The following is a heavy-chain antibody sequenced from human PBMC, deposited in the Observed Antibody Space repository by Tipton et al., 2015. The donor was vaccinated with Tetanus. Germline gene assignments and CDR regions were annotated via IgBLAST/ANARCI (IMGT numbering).Heavy chain of an antibody. Sequence: QLVQSGAEMKKPGASVKVSCKASGYTFTGYYIYWVRQAPGQGLEWMGWIDPNSGGTVYAQKFQGRVTMTRDTSISTAYMELRSLRFDDTAVYYCARDRGDYIYYGMDVWGPGTTVTAS. CDR3: ARDRGDYIYYGMDV. V-gene: IGHV1-2*02. D-gene: IGHD3-22*01. CDR2: IDPNSGGT. J-gene: IGHJ6*02. CDR1: GYTFTGYY.